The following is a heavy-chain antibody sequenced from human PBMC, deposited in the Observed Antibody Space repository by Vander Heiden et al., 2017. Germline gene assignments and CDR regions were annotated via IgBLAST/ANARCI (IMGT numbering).Heavy chain of an antibody. CDR1: RFSVTSTY. D-gene: IGHD4-17*01. J-gene: IGHJ6*02. CDR2: IYPEGKT. Sequence: VESGGGLIQPGGSLTLSCTVSRFSVTSTYMSWVRLTPGRRLEWVSVIYPEGKTYYMDSVKGRFTISRDTSANMAFLQMDRLRAEDTAFYYCALISTVTSRLSFHRGFDVWGQGTAVTVSS. V-gene: IGHV3-53*01. CDR3: ALISTVTSRLSFHRGFDV.